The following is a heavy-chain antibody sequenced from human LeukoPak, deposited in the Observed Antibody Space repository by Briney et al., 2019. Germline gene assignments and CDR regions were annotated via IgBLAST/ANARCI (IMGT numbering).Heavy chain of an antibody. Sequence: GASVKVSCKASGYTFTGYYMHWVRQAPGQGLEWMGWISAYNGNTNYAQKLQGRVTMTTDTSTSTAYMELRSLRSDDTAVYYCARGGFRSGAPSVGWGQGTLVAVSS. CDR2: ISAYNGNT. CDR1: GYTFTGYY. V-gene: IGHV1-18*04. D-gene: IGHD3-22*01. J-gene: IGHJ4*02. CDR3: ARGGFRSGAPSVG.